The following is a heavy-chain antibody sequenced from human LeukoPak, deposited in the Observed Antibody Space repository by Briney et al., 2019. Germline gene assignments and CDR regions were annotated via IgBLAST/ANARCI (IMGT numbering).Heavy chain of an antibody. J-gene: IGHJ3*02. V-gene: IGHV4-4*07. D-gene: IGHD3-22*01. CDR3: ARHKLRLQYYYDSSANKGAFDI. CDR1: SGSISGYY. CDR2: IYTSGST. Sequence: RPSETLSLTCIVSSGSISGYYWTWMRQPPGKGLEWIGRIYTSGSTNYNPSLKSRVSISLDTSKNQFSLKLSSVTAADTAVYYCARHKLRLQYYYDSSANKGAFDIWGQGTMVTVSS.